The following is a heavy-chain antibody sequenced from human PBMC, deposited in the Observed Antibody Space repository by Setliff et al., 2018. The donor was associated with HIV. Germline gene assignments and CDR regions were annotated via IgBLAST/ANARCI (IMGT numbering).Heavy chain of an antibody. J-gene: IGHJ4*02. Sequence: GGSLRLSCAASGFRFRSYWMSWVRQAPGKGLESVANVKHDGTETLYVDSVKGRFTISRDNAKNLVYLQMNSLRGEDTAVYFCARWGSGSYERVFDYWGQGMLVTVSS. CDR2: VKHDGTET. CDR3: ARWGSGSYERVFDY. V-gene: IGHV3-7*01. CDR1: GFRFRSYW. D-gene: IGHD1-26*01.